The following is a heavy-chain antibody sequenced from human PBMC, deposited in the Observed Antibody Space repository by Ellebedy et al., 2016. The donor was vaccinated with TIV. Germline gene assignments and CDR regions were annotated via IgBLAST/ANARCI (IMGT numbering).Heavy chain of an antibody. D-gene: IGHD3-3*01. CDR1: GGSFSGYY. V-gene: IGHV4-34*01. CDR3: AKSAFFGSSSLIGH. Sequence: SETLSLTCAVYGGSFSGYYWSWIRQPPGKGLEWIGEINHSGSTNYNPSLKSRITINPDTSKNQFSLQLNSVTPEDTAVYFCAKSAFFGSSSLIGHWGRGSLITVS. CDR2: INHSGST. J-gene: IGHJ4*02.